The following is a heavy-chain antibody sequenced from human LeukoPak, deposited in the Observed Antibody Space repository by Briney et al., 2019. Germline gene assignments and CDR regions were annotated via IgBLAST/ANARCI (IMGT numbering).Heavy chain of an antibody. CDR2: IDKKDKGYATAT. V-gene: IGHV3-73*01. Sequence: GGSLKLSCAASGFTFSGSAIHWVRQSSGKGLEWVGQIDKKDKGYATATAYAASVTGRFTISRDDSINTAYLQMKSLKTEDTALYYCTRDSGTYNWFDPWGQGALVTVSS. CDR1: GFTFSGSA. J-gene: IGHJ5*02. CDR3: TRDSGTYNWFDP. D-gene: IGHD1-26*01.